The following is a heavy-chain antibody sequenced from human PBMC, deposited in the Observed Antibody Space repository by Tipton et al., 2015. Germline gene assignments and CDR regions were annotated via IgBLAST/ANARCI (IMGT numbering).Heavy chain of an antibody. Sequence: TLSLTCTVSGGSVISGTDYWTWIRQPPGKGLEWIGEVHHDGSVRYTPSLKSRATISVDTSTMQFSLKLTSVTAADTSMYWCTRGRYTTWPTSDYWGQGTLVTVSS. CDR1: GGSVISGTDY. CDR2: VHHDGSV. V-gene: IGHV4-39*07. J-gene: IGHJ4*02. CDR3: TRGRYTTWPTSDY. D-gene: IGHD1-26*01.